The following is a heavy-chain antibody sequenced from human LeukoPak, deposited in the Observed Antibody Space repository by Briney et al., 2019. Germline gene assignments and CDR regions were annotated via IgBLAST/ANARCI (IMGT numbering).Heavy chain of an antibody. V-gene: IGHV3-15*01. D-gene: IGHD3-9*01. CDR3: TTSMGYFDWLLFDY. J-gene: IGHJ4*02. CDR2: IKSKTDGGTT. CDR1: GFTFSNAW. Sequence: GGPLRLPCEASGFTFSNAWMSWVRQAPGKGLEWVGRIKSKTDGGTTDYAAPVKGRFTISRDDSKNTLYLQMNSLKTEDTAVYYCTTSMGYFDWLLFDYWGQGTLVTVSS.